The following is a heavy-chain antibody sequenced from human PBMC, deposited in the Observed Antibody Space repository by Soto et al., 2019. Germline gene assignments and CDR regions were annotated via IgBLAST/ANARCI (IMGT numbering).Heavy chain of an antibody. J-gene: IGHJ4*02. CDR3: AKDAIMVSSSYNYFDY. CDR1: GFFFTSYA. CDR2: ISGSGGAT. D-gene: IGHD6-13*01. V-gene: IGHV3-23*01. Sequence: GGSLRLSCAASGFFFTSYAMNWVRQAPGKGLEWVSGISGSGGATSYAASVKGRFTISRDNSKNTLYLQMNSLRADDTAAYYCAKDAIMVSSSYNYFDYWGQGTLVTVSS.